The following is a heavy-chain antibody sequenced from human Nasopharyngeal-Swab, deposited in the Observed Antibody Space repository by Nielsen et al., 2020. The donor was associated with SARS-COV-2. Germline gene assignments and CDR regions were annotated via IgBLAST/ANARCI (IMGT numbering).Heavy chain of an antibody. Sequence: RQAPGKGLEWIGYIYYSGNTNYNPSLKNRVTISVDTSRDRFSLTLTSVTAADTAVYFCARTAARTYFDYSGLDVWGQGTTVPSP. J-gene: IGHJ6*02. CDR2: IYYSGNT. V-gene: IGHV4-59*01. CDR3: ARTAARTYFDYSGLDV.